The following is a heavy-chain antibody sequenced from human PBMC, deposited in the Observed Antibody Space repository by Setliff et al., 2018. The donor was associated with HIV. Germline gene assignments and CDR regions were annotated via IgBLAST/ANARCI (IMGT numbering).Heavy chain of an antibody. J-gene: IGHJ4*02. CDR3: ARNYDSSGYPFDN. V-gene: IGHV3-66*02. D-gene: IGHD3-22*01. CDR2: IYSGGST. Sequence: GSLRLSCAASGFTVSTSYMTWVRQAPGKGLEWVSVIYSGGSTYYADSVKGRFTISRDNSKNTLYLQMNSLRAEDTAVYYCARNYDSSGYPFDNWGQGTLVTVSS. CDR1: GFTVSTSY.